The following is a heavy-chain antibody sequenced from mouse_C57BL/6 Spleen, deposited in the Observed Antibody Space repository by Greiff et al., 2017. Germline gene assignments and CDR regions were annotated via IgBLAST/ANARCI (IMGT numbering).Heavy chain of an antibody. J-gene: IGHJ2*01. CDR1: GFNIKDDY. CDR2: IDPENGDT. Sequence: VQLQQSGAELVRPGASVKLSCTASGFNIKDDYMHWVKQRPEQGLEWIGWIDPENGDTEYASKFQGKATITADTSSNTACLQLSRLTAEDTAVYYCTTKDYGSLGYWGQGTTLTVSS. CDR3: TTKDYGSLGY. V-gene: IGHV14-4*01. D-gene: IGHD1-1*01.